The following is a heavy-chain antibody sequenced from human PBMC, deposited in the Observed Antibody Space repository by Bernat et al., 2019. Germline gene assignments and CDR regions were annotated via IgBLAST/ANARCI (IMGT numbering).Heavy chain of an antibody. J-gene: IGHJ3*02. Sequence: EVQLVETGGGLIQPGGSLRLSCAASGFTVSSNYMSWVRQAPGKGLEWVSVIYSGGSTYYADSVKGRFTISRDNSKNTLYLQMNSLRDEDTAVYYCARAGGYYDYIWGSYRVNDAFDIWGQGTMVTVSS. D-gene: IGHD3-16*02. CDR3: ARAGGYYDYIWGSYRVNDAFDI. CDR2: IYSGGST. CDR1: GFTVSSNY. V-gene: IGHV3-53*05.